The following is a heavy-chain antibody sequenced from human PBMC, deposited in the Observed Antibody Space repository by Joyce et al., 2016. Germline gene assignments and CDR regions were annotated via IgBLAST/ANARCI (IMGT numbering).Heavy chain of an antibody. D-gene: IGHD2-21*01. CDR2: LIRDGTTT. V-gene: IGHV3-74*03. Sequence: EARLVQSGGGFFQPGESLRLSCEASGFAFGNYWMYWVRQVPGKAPEGVSRLIRDGTTTEYADTVEGRFTISRDNDKNTLYLDMNSLRVDDTAVFFCARVPYCAAYCQTHGPFYFDRWGQGTQVTVST. J-gene: IGHJ4*02. CDR1: GFAFGNYW. CDR3: ARVPYCAAYCQTHGPFYFDR.